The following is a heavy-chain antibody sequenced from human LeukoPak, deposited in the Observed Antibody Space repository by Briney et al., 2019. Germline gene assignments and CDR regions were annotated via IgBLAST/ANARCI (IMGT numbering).Heavy chain of an antibody. J-gene: IGHJ4*02. D-gene: IGHD6-13*01. CDR1: GVSISSSAYY. CDR3: ARVVKPPAGTISLDF. Sequence: SETLSLTCTVSGVSISSSAYYWSWIRQSAGKGLEWIGESDHSGSTNYNPSLKSRVTISLDTSKNQISLKLSSVTAADTAVYYCARVVKPPAGTISLDFWGQGTLVIVSS. V-gene: IGHV4-39*07. CDR2: SDHSGST.